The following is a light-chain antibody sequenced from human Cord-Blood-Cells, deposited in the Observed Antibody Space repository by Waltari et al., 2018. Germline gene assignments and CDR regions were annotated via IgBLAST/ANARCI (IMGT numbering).Light chain of an antibody. CDR1: SSDVGGYNY. Sequence: QSALTQPASVSGSPGQSITISCTGTSSDVGGYNYVSWYQQHPGKAPKLMSYEVSKRPSGFSTRFSGSKSGHTASLTISGLQAEDEADYYCSSYTSSSTLVFGGGTKLTVL. CDR3: SSYTSSSTLV. V-gene: IGLV2-14*01. CDR2: EVS. J-gene: IGLJ3*02.